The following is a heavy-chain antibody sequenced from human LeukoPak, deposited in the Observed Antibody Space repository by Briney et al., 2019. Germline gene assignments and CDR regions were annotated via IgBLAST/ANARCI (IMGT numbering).Heavy chain of an antibody. V-gene: IGHV3-53*01. CDR1: GFTVSSNY. Sequence: GGSLRLSCAASGFTVSSNYMSWVRQAPGKGLEWVSVIYSGGSTYYADSVKGRFTISRDNSKNTLYLQMNSLRAEDTAVYYCARDVGRGYYYMDVWGKGTTVTVSS. J-gene: IGHJ6*03. CDR2: IYSGGST. CDR3: ARDVGRGYYYMDV.